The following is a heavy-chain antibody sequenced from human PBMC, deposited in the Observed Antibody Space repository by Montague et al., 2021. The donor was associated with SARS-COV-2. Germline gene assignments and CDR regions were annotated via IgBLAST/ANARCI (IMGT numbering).Heavy chain of an antibody. J-gene: IGHJ5*01. CDR1: GGSITYSSYY. D-gene: IGHD3-10*01. Sequence: TLSLTCTMSGGSITYSSYYWGWIRLPPGKGLEWIGSIYYSGTAYYNASLKSRVTMSLDMSKNQLSLRLKSTTAADTVVYFCARASFYYGSGSHYNNWFDSWGQGTVVTVSS. CDR3: ARASFYYGSGSHYNNWFDS. CDR2: IYYSGTA. V-gene: IGHV4-39*07.